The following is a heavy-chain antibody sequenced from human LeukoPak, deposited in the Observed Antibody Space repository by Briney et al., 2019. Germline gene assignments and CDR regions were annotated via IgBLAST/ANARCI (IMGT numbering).Heavy chain of an antibody. D-gene: IGHD3-10*01. CDR2: IYYSGGT. V-gene: IGHV4-59*01. CDR3: ARDRGRGDYGMDV. CDR1: GGSISSYY. J-gene: IGHJ6*02. Sequence: SETLSLTCTVSGGSISSYYWSWMRQPSGKGLEWIGYIYYSGGTNYNPSLKRRVTISLDTSKNQFSVKLSSVTAADRAVYYCARDRGRGDYGMDVWGQGTTVTVSS.